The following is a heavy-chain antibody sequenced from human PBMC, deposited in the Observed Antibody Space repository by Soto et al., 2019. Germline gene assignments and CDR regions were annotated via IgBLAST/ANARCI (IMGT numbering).Heavy chain of an antibody. D-gene: IGHD3-3*01. CDR3: ARCSHYDFSSGPLRPPYYYYMDV. Sequence: GGSLRLSCAASGFTFSSYSMNWVRQAPGKGLEWVSSISSSSSYIYYAGSGKGRFTISRDNSKNSLYLQMNILSAEDTAMYYLARCSHYDFSSGPLRPPYYYYMDVWGKGTTVTVSS. V-gene: IGHV3-21*01. J-gene: IGHJ6*03. CDR2: ISSSSSYI. CDR1: GFTFSSYS.